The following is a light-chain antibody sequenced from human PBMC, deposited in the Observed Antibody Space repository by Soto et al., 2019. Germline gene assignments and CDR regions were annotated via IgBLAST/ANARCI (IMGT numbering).Light chain of an antibody. J-gene: IGKJ5*01. Sequence: IQMTQSPSSLSASVGDRVTITCRASEGISRHLNWYQQKPGKAHKLLIYAASSLQNGVPSSFSGSGSGTDFTLTISKLQPEDFATYYCQQSYSTLAITFGQGTLREI. CDR1: EGISRH. CDR3: QQSYSTLAIT. CDR2: AAS. V-gene: IGKV1-39*01.